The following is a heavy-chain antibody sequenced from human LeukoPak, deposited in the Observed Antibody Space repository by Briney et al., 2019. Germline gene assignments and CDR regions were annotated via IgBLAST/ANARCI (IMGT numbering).Heavy chain of an antibody. V-gene: IGHV3-21*01. CDR1: GFTFSSYS. D-gene: IGHD3-3*01. CDR3: ASSTYYDFWSGYYFDY. Sequence: GGSLRLSXAASGFTFSSYSMNWVRQAPGKGLEWVSSISSSSSYIYYADSVKGRFTISRDNAKNSLYLQMNSLRAEDTAVYYCASSTYYDFWSGYYFDYWGQGTLVTVSS. CDR2: ISSSSSYI. J-gene: IGHJ4*02.